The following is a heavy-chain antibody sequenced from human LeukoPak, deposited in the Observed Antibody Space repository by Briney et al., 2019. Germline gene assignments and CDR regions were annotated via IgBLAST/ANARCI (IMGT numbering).Heavy chain of an antibody. J-gene: IGHJ1*01. CDR3: AKDRHGDLDS. V-gene: IGHV3-9*01. CDR2: ILRDGRSK. D-gene: IGHD4-17*01. CDR1: GFSFGDYA. Sequence: PGGSLRLSCAGSGFSFGDYAFPWVRQSPGMGLEWVSGILRDGRSKGYADSVRGRFTISRDNAKNSLYLQMNSLRTEDTALYYCAKDRHGDLDSWGQGPLVTVSS.